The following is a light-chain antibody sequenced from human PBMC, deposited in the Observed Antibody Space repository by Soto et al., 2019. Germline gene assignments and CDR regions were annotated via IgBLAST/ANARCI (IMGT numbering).Light chain of an antibody. V-gene: IGKV3-15*01. J-gene: IGKJ1*01. Sequence: EIVMTQSPATLSVSPGERATLSCRASQSVSNNLAWYQKKPGQAPRLLIYGASTRATGIPARFSGGGSGTEFTLTFSSLQSEDFAVYYCQQYNNWWTFGQGTRVEI. CDR3: QQYNNWWT. CDR2: GAS. CDR1: QSVSNN.